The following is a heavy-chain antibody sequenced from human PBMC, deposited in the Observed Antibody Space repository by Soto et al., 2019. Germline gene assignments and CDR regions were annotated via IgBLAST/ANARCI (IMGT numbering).Heavy chain of an antibody. J-gene: IGHJ6*02. V-gene: IGHV3-7*03. CDR2: IKQDGSEK. CDR3: ARGAPITTVDYYYYGMDV. Sequence: PGGSLRLSCAASGFTFSSYWMSWARQAPGKGLEWVANIKQDGSEKYYVDSVKGRFTISRDNAKNSLYLQMNSLRAEDTAVYYCARGAPITTVDYYYYGMDVWGQGTTVTVSS. CDR1: GFTFSSYW. D-gene: IGHD3-3*01.